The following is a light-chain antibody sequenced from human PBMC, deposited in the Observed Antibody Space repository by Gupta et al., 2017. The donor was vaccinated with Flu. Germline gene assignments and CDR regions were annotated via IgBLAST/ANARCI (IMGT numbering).Light chain of an antibody. CDR2: DVS. V-gene: IGLV2-14*03. CDR1: DVGAYNH. Sequence: DVGAYNHVTWYQQHPGKAPKLMIYDVSGRPSGVSNRFSGSKSGNTASLTISGLQAEDEADYYCSSYTGSSSTPVVFGGGTKLTVL. CDR3: SSYTGSSSTPVV. J-gene: IGLJ2*01.